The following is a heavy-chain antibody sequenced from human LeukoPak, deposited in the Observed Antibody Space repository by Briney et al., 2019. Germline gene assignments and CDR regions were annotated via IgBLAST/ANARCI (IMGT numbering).Heavy chain of an antibody. CDR2: ISSSSSYI. V-gene: IGHV3-21*04. CDR3: ARGGFIAIRSPFDY. J-gene: IGHJ4*02. Sequence: GGSLRLSCAASGFSFSFYRMDWVRQAPGKGLEWVSSISSSSSYIYYADSVKGRFTISRDNAENSLYLQMNSLRAEDTAVYYCARGGFIAIRSPFDYWGQGTLVTVSS. D-gene: IGHD6-13*01. CDR1: GFSFSFYR.